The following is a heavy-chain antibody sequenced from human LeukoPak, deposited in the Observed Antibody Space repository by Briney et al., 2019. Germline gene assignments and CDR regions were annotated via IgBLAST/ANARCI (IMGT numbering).Heavy chain of an antibody. D-gene: IGHD2-2*01. J-gene: IGHJ4*02. CDR2: INPNSGDT. Sequence: ASVNVSCKASGGTFSSYAISWVRRAPGQGLEWMGRINPNSGDTNYAQKFQGRVTMTRDTSISTAYMELSRLRSDDTAVYYCARDYCSSTSCLFDYWGQGALVTVSS. V-gene: IGHV1-2*06. CDR3: ARDYCSSTSCLFDY. CDR1: GGTFSSYA.